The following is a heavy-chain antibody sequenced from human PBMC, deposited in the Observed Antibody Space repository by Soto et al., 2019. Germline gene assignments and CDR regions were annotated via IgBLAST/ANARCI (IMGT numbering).Heavy chain of an antibody. Sequence: EVQVLESGGGLVQPGGSLRLSCAASGFSFGGYAMSWVRQAPGKGLEWVSSISGSGATTYYADSVRGRFTISRDNSDNTLYLQMNSLRAEDTAVYYCTKGSRGYTGYVCDYWGQGTLVTVSS. CDR3: TKGSRGYTGYVCDY. CDR2: ISGSGATT. D-gene: IGHD5-12*01. J-gene: IGHJ4*02. V-gene: IGHV3-23*01. CDR1: GFSFGGYA.